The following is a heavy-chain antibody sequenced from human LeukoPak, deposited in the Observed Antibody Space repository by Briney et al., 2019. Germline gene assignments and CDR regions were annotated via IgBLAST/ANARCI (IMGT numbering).Heavy chain of an antibody. V-gene: IGHV4-39*07. J-gene: IGHJ3*02. Sequence: SETLSLTCTVSGGSISSSNYYRGWIRQPPGKGLEWIGSIYYSGSTYYNPSLKSRVTISVDTSKNQFSLKLSSVTAADTAVYFCARDYYDSSGYYPRRAFDIWGQGTMVTVSS. D-gene: IGHD3-22*01. CDR2: IYYSGST. CDR1: GGSISSSNYY. CDR3: ARDYYDSSGYYPRRAFDI.